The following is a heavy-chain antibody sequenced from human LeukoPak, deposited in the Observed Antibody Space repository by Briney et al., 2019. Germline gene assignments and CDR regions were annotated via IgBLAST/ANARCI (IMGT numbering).Heavy chain of an antibody. J-gene: IGHJ6*04. Sequence: GGSLRLSCAASGFTFSSYEMNWVRQAPGKGLEWVSYISSSGSTIYYADSVKGRFTISRDNAKNSLYLQMNSLRAEDTAVYYCARGPTMKMDVWGRGTTVTVSS. CDR1: GFTFSSYE. V-gene: IGHV3-48*03. D-gene: IGHD3-22*01. CDR2: ISSSGSTI. CDR3: ARGPTMKMDV.